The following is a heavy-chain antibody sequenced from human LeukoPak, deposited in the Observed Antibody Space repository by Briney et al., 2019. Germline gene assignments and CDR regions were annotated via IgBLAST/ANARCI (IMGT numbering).Heavy chain of an antibody. CDR2: VKSKTDGGTT. CDR1: GSTFSNTW. J-gene: IGHJ2*01. D-gene: IGHD5-18*01. CDR3: ARDPRGYSYGYWYFDL. Sequence: PGGSLRLSCAASGSTFSNTWMNWGRQAPGKGLEWVGHVKSKTDGGTTDYAAPVKGRFTISGDDSKNTLYLQMNSLKTEDTAVYYCARDPRGYSYGYWYFDLWGRGTLVTVSS. V-gene: IGHV3-15*01.